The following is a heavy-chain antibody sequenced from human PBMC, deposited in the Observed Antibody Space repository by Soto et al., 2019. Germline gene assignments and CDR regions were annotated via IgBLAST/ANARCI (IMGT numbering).Heavy chain of an antibody. V-gene: IGHV4-39*01. J-gene: IGHJ4*02. D-gene: IGHD3-22*01. CDR2: ISYNGNT. CDR1: GGSISSSSYY. Sequence: SETLSLTCTVSGGSISSSSYYWGWIRQPPGKGLEWIGSISYNGNTYYNPSLKSRVTISVDTSKNQFSLKLSSVTAADTAVYYCASYYYDSSGYYYVPGVYWGQGTLVTVSS. CDR3: ASYYYDSSGYYYVPGVY.